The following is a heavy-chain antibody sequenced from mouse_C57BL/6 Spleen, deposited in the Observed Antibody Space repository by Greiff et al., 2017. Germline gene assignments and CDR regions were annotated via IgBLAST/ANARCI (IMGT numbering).Heavy chain of an antibody. V-gene: IGHV1-15*01. CDR1: GYTFTDYE. CDR3: TRGGLYYYGSSWGFAY. Sequence: QVHVKQSGAELVRPGASVTLSCKASGYTFTDYEMHWVKQTPVHGLEWIGAIDPETGGTAYNQKFKGKAILTADKSSSTAYMELRSLTSEDSAVYYCTRGGLYYYGSSWGFAYWGQGTLVTVSA. CDR2: IDPETGGT. D-gene: IGHD1-1*01. J-gene: IGHJ3*01.